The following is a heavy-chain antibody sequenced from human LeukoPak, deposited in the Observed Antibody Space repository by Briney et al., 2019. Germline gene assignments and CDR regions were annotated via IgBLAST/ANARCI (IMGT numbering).Heavy chain of an antibody. CDR1: GGFISSSSYY. CDR3: ARGYSSSWYYFDF. V-gene: IGHV4-39*07. Sequence: PWETLSLTCTVSGGFISSSSYYWGRNRQPPGKGLAWIRSIYYSGSNYYNPSLKSRVTISVDTSKNQFSLKLSSVTAADTAVYYCARGYSSSWYYFDFWGQGTRVTVSS. D-gene: IGHD6-13*01. CDR2: IYYSGSN. J-gene: IGHJ4*02.